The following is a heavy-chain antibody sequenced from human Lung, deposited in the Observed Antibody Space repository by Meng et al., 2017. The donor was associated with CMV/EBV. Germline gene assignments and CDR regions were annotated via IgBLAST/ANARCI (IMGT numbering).Heavy chain of an antibody. J-gene: IGHJ4*02. CDR2: IYHSGST. CDR3: ARADKVRFDY. CDR1: GGSMGSTNW. Sequence: QVHLQESGPGLVRPSGALSLTCAVSGGSMGSTNWWSWVRQPPGKGLEWIGEIYHSGSTNYNPSLKSRVSISVDKSKNQFSLKLSSVTAADTAVYYCARADKVRFDYWGQGALVTVSS. V-gene: IGHV4-4*02.